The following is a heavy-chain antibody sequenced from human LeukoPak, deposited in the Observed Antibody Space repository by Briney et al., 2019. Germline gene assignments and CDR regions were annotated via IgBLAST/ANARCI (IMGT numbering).Heavy chain of an antibody. D-gene: IGHD5-18*01. J-gene: IGHJ4*02. V-gene: IGHV4-34*01. Sequence: NPSETLSLTCGVYGGSFSGYYWSWIRQPPGKGLEWIGEISHSGSTNYNPSLKSRVTISVDTSKNQFSLKLSSVTAADTAVYYCARGGRIQLWPGYDYWGQGTLVTVPS. CDR2: ISHSGST. CDR1: GGSFSGYY. CDR3: ARGGRIQLWPGYDY.